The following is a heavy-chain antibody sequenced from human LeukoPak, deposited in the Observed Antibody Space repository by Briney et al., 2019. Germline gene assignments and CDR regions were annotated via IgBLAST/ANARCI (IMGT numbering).Heavy chain of an antibody. CDR3: ARYNGNDY. Sequence: SETPSLTCTVSGGSISSSSYYWGWIRQPPGKGLEWIGSIYYSGSTYYNPSLKSRVTISVDTSKNQFSLKLSSVTAADTAVYYCARYNGNDYWGQGTLVTVSS. D-gene: IGHD2-8*01. CDR1: GGSISSSSYY. V-gene: IGHV4-39*07. CDR2: IYYSGST. J-gene: IGHJ4*02.